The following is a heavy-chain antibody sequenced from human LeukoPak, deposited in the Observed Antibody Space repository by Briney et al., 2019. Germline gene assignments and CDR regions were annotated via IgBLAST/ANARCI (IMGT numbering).Heavy chain of an antibody. V-gene: IGHV3-23*01. J-gene: IGHJ4*02. CDR3: ARVRSDYSSSSPPDY. CDR2: ISGSGGST. Sequence: GGSLRLSCAASGFTFSSYAISWVRQAPGKGLEWVSAISGSGGSTYYADSVKGRFTISRDNSKNTLYLQMNSLRPEDTAIYYCARVRSDYSSSSPPDYWGQGTPVTVSS. D-gene: IGHD6-6*01. CDR1: GFTFSSYA.